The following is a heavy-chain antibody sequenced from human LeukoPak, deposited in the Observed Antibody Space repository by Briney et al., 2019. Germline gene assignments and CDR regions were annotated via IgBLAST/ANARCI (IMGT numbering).Heavy chain of an antibody. CDR3: AKGSAAARPYYFDS. V-gene: IGHV3-30*18. D-gene: IGHD6-6*01. Sequence: GRSLRLSCAASGFTFSSYGMHWVRQAPGKGLEWVAVMSYDGSHKYYADSVKGRFTISRDNSRHTLSLQMNGLRADDTAVYYCAKGSAAARPYYFDSWGQGTLVAVSS. CDR2: MSYDGSHK. CDR1: GFTFSSYG. J-gene: IGHJ4*02.